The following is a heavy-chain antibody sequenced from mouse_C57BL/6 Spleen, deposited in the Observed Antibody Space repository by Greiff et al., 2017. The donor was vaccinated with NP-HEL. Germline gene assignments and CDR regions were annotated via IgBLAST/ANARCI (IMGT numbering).Heavy chain of an antibody. CDR2: INPGSGGT. CDR1: GYAFTNYL. J-gene: IGHJ2*01. V-gene: IGHV1-54*01. D-gene: IGHD2-14*01. Sequence: QVQLQQSGAELVRPGTSVKVSCKASGYAFTNYLIEWVKQRPGQGLEWIGVINPGSGGTNYNEKFKGKATLTADKSSSTAYMQLSSLTSADAAVYFCARGLVREYYFDYWGQGTTLTVSS. CDR3: ARGLVREYYFDY.